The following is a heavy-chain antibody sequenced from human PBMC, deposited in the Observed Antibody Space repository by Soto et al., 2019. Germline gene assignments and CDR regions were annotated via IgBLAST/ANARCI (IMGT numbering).Heavy chain of an antibody. D-gene: IGHD3-9*01. V-gene: IGHV1-69*13. J-gene: IGHJ6*02. Sequence: ASVKVSCKASGGTFSSYAISWVRQAPGQGLEWMGGIIPTFGTANYAQKFQGRVTITADESTSTAYMELSSLRSEDTAVYYCARRSYDISRGYYYGMDVGGPGTWVTVS. CDR3: ARRSYDISRGYYYGMDV. CDR2: IIPTFGTA. CDR1: GGTFSSYA.